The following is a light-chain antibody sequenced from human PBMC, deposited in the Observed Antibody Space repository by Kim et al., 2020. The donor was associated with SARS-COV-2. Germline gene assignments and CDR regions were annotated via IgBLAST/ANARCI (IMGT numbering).Light chain of an antibody. V-gene: IGKV1-27*01. CDR3: QKYNSAPWT. Sequence: ASVGDRVTITCRASQGISNSLAWYRQKPGKAPMLLIYGASTLPSGVPSRFSGSGSGTDFTLTISSLQPEDAATYYCQKYNSAPWTFGQGTKVDIK. J-gene: IGKJ1*01. CDR2: GAS. CDR1: QGISNS.